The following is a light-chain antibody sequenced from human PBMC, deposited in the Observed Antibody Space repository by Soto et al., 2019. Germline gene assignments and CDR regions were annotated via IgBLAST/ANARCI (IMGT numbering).Light chain of an antibody. J-gene: IGLJ3*02. CDR2: EVS. V-gene: IGLV2-14*01. CDR1: SSDVGNYDY. CDR3: SSYTSLSTLDWV. Sequence: QSVLTQPASVSGSPGQSITISCTGTSSDVGNYDYVSWYQQHPGKAPKLIIYEVSHRPSGVSNRFSASKSGNTASLTISGLQAEDEADYYCSSYTSLSTLDWVFGGGTKLTVL.